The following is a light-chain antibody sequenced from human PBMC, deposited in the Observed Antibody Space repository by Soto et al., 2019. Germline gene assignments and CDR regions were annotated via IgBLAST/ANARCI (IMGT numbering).Light chain of an antibody. Sequence: EIVLTQSPTTLSLSPGERATLSCRASQSVSSYLAWYQQKPGQAPRLLIYDAYNRATGIPARFSGSGSGTDFTLTISSLEPEDFAGYYCQQRSNWPLTFGGGTKVEIK. V-gene: IGKV3-11*01. CDR2: DAY. J-gene: IGKJ4*01. CDR3: QQRSNWPLT. CDR1: QSVSSY.